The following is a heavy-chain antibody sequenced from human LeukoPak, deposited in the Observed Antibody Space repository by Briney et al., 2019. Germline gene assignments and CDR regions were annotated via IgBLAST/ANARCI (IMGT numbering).Heavy chain of an antibody. J-gene: IGHJ4*02. D-gene: IGHD3-22*01. CDR2: LIPIFGTA. CDR1: GYTFTSYY. V-gene: IGHV1-69*13. Sequence: SVKVSCQASGYTFTSYYMHWVRPATGQGLEWMGGLIPIFGTAKYAQKFQGRVTITADESTRTAHIELNSLRCEETAVLCCARDAQGSSGYWGQGTLVTVSS. CDR3: ARDAQGSSGY.